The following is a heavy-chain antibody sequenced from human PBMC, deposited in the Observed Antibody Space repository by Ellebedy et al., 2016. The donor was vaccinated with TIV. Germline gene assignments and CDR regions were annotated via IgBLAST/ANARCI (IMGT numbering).Heavy chain of an antibody. D-gene: IGHD6-13*01. V-gene: IGHV1-18*01. CDR3: ARGSSTRWYGGAFAI. J-gene: IGHJ3*02. Sequence: AASVKVSCKASGYTFSSYGFSWVRQAPGQGLEWMGWISGYNGDTIYVQKFQGRVTMTTDASTRTGYMELRSLRSDDTAVYYGARGSSTRWYGGAFAIWGQGKMVTVSS. CDR2: ISGYNGDT. CDR1: GYTFSSYG.